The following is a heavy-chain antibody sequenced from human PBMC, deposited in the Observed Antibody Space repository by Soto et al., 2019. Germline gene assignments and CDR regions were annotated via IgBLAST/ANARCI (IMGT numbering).Heavy chain of an antibody. Sequence: EVQLVESGGDLVQPGGSLRLSCAASGFTFSSHWMHWVRQAPGKGLVWVSRINSDGSSTSYADSVKGRFTISRDNAKNILYLQMNSLRAEDTAVYYCARGGCSGVTCYSYRPYDYWGQGTLVTVSS. CDR2: INSDGSST. J-gene: IGHJ4*02. V-gene: IGHV3-74*01. CDR3: ARGGCSGVTCYSYRPYDY. D-gene: IGHD2-15*01. CDR1: GFTFSSHW.